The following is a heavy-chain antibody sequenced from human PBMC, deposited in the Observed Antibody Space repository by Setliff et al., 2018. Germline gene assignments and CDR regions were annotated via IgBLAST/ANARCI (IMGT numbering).Heavy chain of an antibody. CDR2: LFDGGSA. CDR1: GYSISNGFY. D-gene: IGHD3-22*01. J-gene: IGHJ3*01. V-gene: IGHV4-38-2*02. Sequence: PSETLSLTCAVSGYSISNGFYWGWIRQSPVKGLEWIGSLFDGGSAYYSPSLKSRASISLDASKNQFALKLTSATAADPAVYYCARDPHYDPTYSLPGHAFDFWGQGIMVTVSS. CDR3: ARDPHYDPTYSLPGHAFDF.